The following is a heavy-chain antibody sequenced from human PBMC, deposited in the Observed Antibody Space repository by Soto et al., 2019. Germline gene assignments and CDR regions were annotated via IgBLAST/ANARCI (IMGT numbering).Heavy chain of an antibody. Sequence: GGSLRLSCAASGFTFSSYAMSWVRQAPGKGLEWVSAISGSGGSTYYADSVKGRFTISRDNSKNTLYLQMNSLRAEDTAVYYCAKNDRAIWFGELLNGFDYWGQGTLVTVSS. V-gene: IGHV3-23*01. D-gene: IGHD3-10*01. CDR2: ISGSGGST. CDR3: AKNDRAIWFGELLNGFDY. CDR1: GFTFSSYA. J-gene: IGHJ4*02.